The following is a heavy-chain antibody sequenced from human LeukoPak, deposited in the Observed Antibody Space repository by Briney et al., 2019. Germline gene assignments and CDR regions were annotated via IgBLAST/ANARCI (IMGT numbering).Heavy chain of an antibody. CDR2: IYTSGST. D-gene: IGHD6-6*01. CDR3: ARDTYEYSSSAGNFDY. J-gene: IGHJ4*02. CDR1: GGSISSGSYY. Sequence: SETLSLTCTASGGSISSGSYYWSWIRQPAGKGLEWIGRIYTSGSTNYNPSLKSRVTISVDTSKNQFSLKLSSVTAADTAVYYCARDTYEYSSSAGNFDYWGQGTLVTVSS. V-gene: IGHV4-61*02.